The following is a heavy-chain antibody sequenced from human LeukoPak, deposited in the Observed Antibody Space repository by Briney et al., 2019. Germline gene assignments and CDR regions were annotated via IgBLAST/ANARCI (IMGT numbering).Heavy chain of an antibody. CDR2: IRYDGSNK. D-gene: IGHD6-6*01. CDR1: GFTFSNYG. CDR3: AKREGGFDSSSPLDY. Sequence: GRSLRLSCVASGFTFSNYGIHWVRQAPGKGLEWVAFIRYDGSNKYYADSVKGRFTISRDNSKNTLYLQMNSLRAEDTAVYYCAKREGGFDSSSPLDYWGQGTLVTVSS. V-gene: IGHV3-30*02. J-gene: IGHJ4*02.